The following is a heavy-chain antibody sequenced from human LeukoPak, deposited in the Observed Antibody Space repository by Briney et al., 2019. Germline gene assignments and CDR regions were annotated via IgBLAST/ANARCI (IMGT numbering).Heavy chain of an antibody. CDR1: GGSFSGYY. Sequence: SETLSLTCAVYGGSFSGYYWSWIGQPPGKGLEWIGEVNHSGSTNYNPSLKSRVTISVDTSKNQFSLKLSSVTAADTAVYYCASLTTVVTYWGQGTLVTVSS. V-gene: IGHV4-34*01. J-gene: IGHJ4*02. D-gene: IGHD4-23*01. CDR3: ASLTTVVTY. CDR2: VNHSGST.